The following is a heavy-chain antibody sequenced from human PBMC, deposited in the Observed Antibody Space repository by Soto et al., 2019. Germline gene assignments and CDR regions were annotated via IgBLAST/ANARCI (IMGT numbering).Heavy chain of an antibody. D-gene: IGHD6-19*01. CDR1: GGSINGSY. V-gene: IGHV4-59*01. Sequence: SETLSLTCSVSGGSINGSYWSWIRQSPGKGLEWLGYVYYTGSTNYSPSLRSRVSISVDTSKNEFSLRLSSVTAADTAVYFCARSVAVPGAHIDYWGQGTQVTVSS. J-gene: IGHJ4*02. CDR3: ARSVAVPGAHIDY. CDR2: VYYTGST.